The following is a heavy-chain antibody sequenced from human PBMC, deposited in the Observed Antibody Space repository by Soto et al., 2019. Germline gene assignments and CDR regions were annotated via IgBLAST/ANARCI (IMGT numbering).Heavy chain of an antibody. CDR1: GFTFSSYG. CDR3: AKTSGSYDYYGMDV. J-gene: IGHJ6*02. V-gene: IGHV3-30*18. CDR2: ISYDGSNK. D-gene: IGHD1-26*01. Sequence: QVQLVESGGGVVQPGRSLRLSCAASGFTFSSYGMHWVRQAPGKGLEWVAVISYDGSNKYYADSVKGRFTISRDNSKNMLYLQMNSLRAEDTAVYYCAKTSGSYDYYGMDVWGQGTTVTVSS.